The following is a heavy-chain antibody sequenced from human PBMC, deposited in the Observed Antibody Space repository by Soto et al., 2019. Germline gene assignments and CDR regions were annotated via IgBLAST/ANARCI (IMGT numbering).Heavy chain of an antibody. J-gene: IGHJ6*02. D-gene: IGHD6-13*01. CDR3: GSSSEGDYYYGMDV. CDR1: GGSISSSSYY. V-gene: IGHV4-39*01. Sequence: SLTCTVSGGSISSSSYYWGWIRQPPGKGLEWIGSIYYSGSTHYNPSLKSRVTISVDTSKNQFSLKLSSVTAADTAVYYCGSSSEGDYYYGMDVWGQGTTVTVSS. CDR2: IYYSGST.